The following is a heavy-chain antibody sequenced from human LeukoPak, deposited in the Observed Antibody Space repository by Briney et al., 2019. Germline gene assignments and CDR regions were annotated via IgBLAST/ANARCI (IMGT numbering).Heavy chain of an antibody. CDR2: IFHSGRT. CDR3: AREVGADFDALDS. V-gene: IGHV4-4*02. CDR1: GGPIRSGNW. J-gene: IGHJ4*02. D-gene: IGHD1-26*01. Sequence: SETLSLTCTVSGGPIRSGNWLSWVRQPPGNGLQWIGEIFHSGRTNYNPSLKSRVTISVDNSKNQLSLTLTSVTAADTAVYYCAREVGADFDALDSWGQGTLVTASS.